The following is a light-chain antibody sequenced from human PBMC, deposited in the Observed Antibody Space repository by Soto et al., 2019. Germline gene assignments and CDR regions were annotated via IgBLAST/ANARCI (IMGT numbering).Light chain of an antibody. Sequence: EIVMTQSPATLSVSPGERATLSCRASQSVSSNLAWYQQKPGQAPRLLIYGASTRATGIPARLSGSGSGTEFTLTISSLQSEDFALYYCQQYNNWPLTFGGGTKVESK. V-gene: IGKV3-15*01. CDR1: QSVSSN. CDR3: QQYNNWPLT. J-gene: IGKJ4*01. CDR2: GAS.